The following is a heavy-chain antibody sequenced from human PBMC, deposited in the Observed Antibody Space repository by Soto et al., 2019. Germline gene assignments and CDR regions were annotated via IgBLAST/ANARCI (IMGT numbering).Heavy chain of an antibody. Sequence: QVQLVESGGGVVQPGRSLRLSCAASGFTFSSYAMHWVRQAPGKGLEWVAVISYDGSNKYYADSVKGRFTISRDNSKNTLYLQMNSRRAEDTAVYYCARDEDYDILTAGARFDYWGQGTLVTVSS. CDR3: ARDEDYDILTAGARFDY. J-gene: IGHJ4*02. CDR2: ISYDGSNK. CDR1: GFTFSSYA. V-gene: IGHV3-30-3*01. D-gene: IGHD3-9*01.